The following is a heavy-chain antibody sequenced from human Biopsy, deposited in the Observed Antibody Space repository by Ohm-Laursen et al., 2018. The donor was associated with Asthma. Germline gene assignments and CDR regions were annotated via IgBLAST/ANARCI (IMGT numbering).Heavy chain of an antibody. CDR2: ISSEGHNK. CDR1: GFVFSQSG. V-gene: IGHV3-30*03. J-gene: IGHJ3*02. D-gene: IGHD4-23*01. CDR3: ARESGQDSGGTGAFDR. Sequence: SLRLSCAASGFVFSQSGMHWVRQAPGKGLEWVALISSEGHNKYYKDSVKGRFTISRDNSKLRLYLEINSLRVEDSAVCYCARESGQDSGGTGAFDRWGQGIMVAVSS.